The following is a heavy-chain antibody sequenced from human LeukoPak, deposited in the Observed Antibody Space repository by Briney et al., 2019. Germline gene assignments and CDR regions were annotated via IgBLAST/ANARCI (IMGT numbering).Heavy chain of an antibody. CDR3: ARGMRSHYYDYTGLYYYYLDL. D-gene: IGHD3-16*01. CDR2: IIPIFGST. J-gene: IGHJ6*03. CDR1: AGSFSGQA. Sequence: SVKVSCKASAGSFSGQAVTWVRQAPGQGLECLGRIIPIFGSTEYAQKFQGRVTITTNKSATTAYMELTSLRSDDTAVYYCARGMRSHYYDYTGLYYYYLDLWGKGTMVTVSS. V-gene: IGHV1-69*05.